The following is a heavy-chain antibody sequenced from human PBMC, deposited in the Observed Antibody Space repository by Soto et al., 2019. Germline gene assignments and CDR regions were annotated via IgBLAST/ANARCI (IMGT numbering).Heavy chain of an antibody. J-gene: IGHJ4*02. Sequence: VSVNVSCKASGYTFSTYDIDWVRLATGQGLEWMGSMNPNTGNTEYAQKFQGRVTMTRDTSESTFYMELSSLRSEDTAIYYCARTMGGIAAAGNDYWGQGTLVTVSS. V-gene: IGHV1-8*01. CDR3: ARTMGGIAAAGNDY. D-gene: IGHD6-13*01. CDR2: MNPNTGNT. CDR1: GYTFSTYD.